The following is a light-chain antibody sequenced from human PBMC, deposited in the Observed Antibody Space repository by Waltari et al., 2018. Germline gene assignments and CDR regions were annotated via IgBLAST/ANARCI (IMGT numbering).Light chain of an antibody. V-gene: IGLV3-1*01. Sequence: SYELTQPPSVSVSPGQKASITCSGDQLGDRYVFWYQQKPGQSPVLVIYQDVKRPSGIPERFSGSNSGNTATLTISATQAVDEADYYCQAYYSSTGVFGTGTKVTVL. CDR2: QDV. CDR3: QAYYSSTGV. J-gene: IGLJ1*01. CDR1: QLGDRY.